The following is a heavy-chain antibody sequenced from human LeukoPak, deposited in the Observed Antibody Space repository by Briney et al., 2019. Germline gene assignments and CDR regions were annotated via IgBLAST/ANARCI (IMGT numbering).Heavy chain of an antibody. CDR1: GFTFSSYG. V-gene: IGHV3-33*01. D-gene: IGHD6-13*01. CDR3: ARGIAAAGLSFDY. Sequence: GGSLRLSCAASGFTFSSYGMHWVRQAPGKGLEGVAVIWYDGSKKYYADSVKGGFTISRDNYKNRLYLQMNSLRAEDTAVYYCARGIAAAGLSFDYWGQGTLVTVSS. CDR2: IWYDGSKK. J-gene: IGHJ4*02.